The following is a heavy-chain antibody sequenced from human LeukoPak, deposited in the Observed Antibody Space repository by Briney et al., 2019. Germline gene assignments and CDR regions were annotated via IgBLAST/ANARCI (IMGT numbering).Heavy chain of an antibody. CDR2: INHSGST. Sequence: PSETLSLTCAVYGGSFSGYYWSWIRQPPGKGLERIGEINHSGSTNYNPSLKSRVTISVDTSKNQFSLKLSSVTAADTAVYYCARVSSWSPFDYWGQGTLVTVSS. CDR1: GGSFSGYY. D-gene: IGHD6-13*01. V-gene: IGHV4-34*01. J-gene: IGHJ4*02. CDR3: ARVSSWSPFDY.